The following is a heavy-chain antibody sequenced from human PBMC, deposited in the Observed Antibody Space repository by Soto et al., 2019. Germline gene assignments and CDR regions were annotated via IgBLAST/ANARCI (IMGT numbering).Heavy chain of an antibody. CDR1: GGSISSGNL. V-gene: IGHV4-4*02. CDR3: ASSSGGRYYDD. D-gene: IGHD2-15*01. CDR2: IYHTGTT. Sequence: SETLSLTCAVSGGSISSGNLWTWVRQPPGKGLEWIGEIYHTGTTNYNPSLKSRVTISVDTSKNQFSLKLSSVTAADTAVYYCASSSGGRYYDDWGQGTLVTVSS. J-gene: IGHJ4*02.